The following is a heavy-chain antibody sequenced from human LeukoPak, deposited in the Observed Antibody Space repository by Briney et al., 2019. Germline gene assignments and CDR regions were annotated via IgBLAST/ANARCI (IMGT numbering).Heavy chain of an antibody. V-gene: IGHV4-4*07. CDR3: ATRTRRYYYDSSGYYYGIDY. J-gene: IGHJ4*02. D-gene: IGHD3-22*01. Sequence: PSETLSLTCTVSGGSISSYYWSWIRQPAGKGLEWIGRIHTSGSTNYNPSLKSRVTMSIDTSKNQFSLKLSSVTAADTAVYYCATRTRRYYYDSSGYYYGIDYWGQGTLVTVSS. CDR2: IHTSGST. CDR1: GGSISSYY.